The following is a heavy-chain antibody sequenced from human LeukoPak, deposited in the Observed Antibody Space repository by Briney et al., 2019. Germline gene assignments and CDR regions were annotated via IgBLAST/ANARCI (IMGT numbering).Heavy chain of an antibody. V-gene: IGHV4-59*01. J-gene: IGHJ4*02. CDR2: IYYSGST. Sequence: PSETLSLTCTVSGGSISSYYWSWIRQPPGQGLEWIGYIYYSGSTNYNPSLKSRVTISVDTSKNQFSLKLSSVTAADTAVYYCARADGYNRRYFDYWGQGTLVTVSS. CDR3: ARADGYNRRYFDY. D-gene: IGHD5-24*01. CDR1: GGSISSYY.